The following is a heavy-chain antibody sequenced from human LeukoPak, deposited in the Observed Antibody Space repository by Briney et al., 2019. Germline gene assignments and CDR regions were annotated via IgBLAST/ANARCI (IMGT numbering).Heavy chain of an antibody. CDR3: ARDRTGWFDP. J-gene: IGHJ5*02. CDR1: GGSISSYS. Sequence: SETLSLTCTVSGGSISSYSWSWIRQPAGKGPEWIGRFYISGSTHYSPPLKSRVTVSLDKSRNQFSLKMSSVTAADTAVYCCARDRTGWFDPWGQGILVTVSS. V-gene: IGHV4-4*07. CDR2: FYISGST.